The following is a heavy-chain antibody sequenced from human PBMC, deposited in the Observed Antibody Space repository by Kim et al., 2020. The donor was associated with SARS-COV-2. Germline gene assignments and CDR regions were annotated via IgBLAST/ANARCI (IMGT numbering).Heavy chain of an antibody. CDR2: IYYSGST. V-gene: IGHV4-31*03. CDR3: ARQVGATDYYYYGMDV. CDR1: GGSISSGGYY. D-gene: IGHD1-26*01. Sequence: SETLSLTCTVSGGSISSGGYYWSWIRQHPGKGLEWIGYIYYSGSTYYNPSLKSRVTISVDTSKNQFSLKLSSVTAADTAVYYCARQVGATDYYYYGMDVWGQGTTVTVSS. J-gene: IGHJ6*02.